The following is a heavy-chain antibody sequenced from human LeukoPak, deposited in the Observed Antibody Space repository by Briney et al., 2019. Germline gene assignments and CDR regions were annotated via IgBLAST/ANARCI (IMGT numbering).Heavy chain of an antibody. CDR3: AKKAFSTGWTYFEY. CDR1: GFMFKNYG. Sequence: GGSLRLSCAASGFMFKNYGMSWVRQAPGKWLEWVSAVDGGGGSTYYADSVKGRFTISRDNSKNTLFLQMNSLRADDTAVYYCAKKAFSTGWTYFEYWGQGLLVTVSS. D-gene: IGHD6-19*01. V-gene: IGHV3-23*01. J-gene: IGHJ4*02. CDR2: VDGGGGST.